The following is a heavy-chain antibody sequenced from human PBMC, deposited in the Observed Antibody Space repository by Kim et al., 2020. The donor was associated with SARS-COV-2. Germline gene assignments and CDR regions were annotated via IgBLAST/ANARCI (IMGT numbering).Heavy chain of an antibody. D-gene: IGHD3-10*01. CDR3: ARHYGSGTYATPDY. CDR1: GFTFENFG. CDR2: ISLRGGMT. J-gene: IGHJ4*02. Sequence: GGSLRLSCAGSGFTFENFGMSWVRQAPGRGLEWVSGISLRGGMTYYADAVKGRFTISRDNSKITLYLQMNRLPDEHTAVYYCARHYGSGTYATPDYWGQGSLVTVSS. V-gene: IGHV3-23*01.